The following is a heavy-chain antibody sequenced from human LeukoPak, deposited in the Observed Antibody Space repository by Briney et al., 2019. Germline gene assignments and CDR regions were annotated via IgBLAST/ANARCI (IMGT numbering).Heavy chain of an antibody. V-gene: IGHV1-8*03. CDR1: GYTFTSYD. J-gene: IGHJ5*02. CDR3: ARVGKTYTAMVTRRAWFDP. CDR2: MNPNSGNT. D-gene: IGHD5-18*01. Sequence: ASVKVSCKASGYTFTSYDINWVRQATGQGLEWMGWMNPNSGNTGYAQKFQGRVTITRNTSISTAYMELSSLRSEDTAVYYCARVGKTYTAMVTRRAWFDPWGQGTLVTVSS.